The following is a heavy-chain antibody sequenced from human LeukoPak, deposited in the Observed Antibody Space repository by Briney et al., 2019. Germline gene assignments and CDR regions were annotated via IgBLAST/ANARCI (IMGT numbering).Heavy chain of an antibody. CDR3: ARDLTVVVVAATPPDY. Sequence: GGSLRLSCAASGFTFSSYSMNWVRQAPGKGLEWVSSISSRSSYIYYADSVKGRFTISRDNAKNSLYLQMNSLRAEDTAVYYCARDLTVVVVAATPPDYWGQGTLVTVSS. CDR2: ISSRSSYI. V-gene: IGHV3-21*01. J-gene: IGHJ4*02. CDR1: GFTFSSYS. D-gene: IGHD2-15*01.